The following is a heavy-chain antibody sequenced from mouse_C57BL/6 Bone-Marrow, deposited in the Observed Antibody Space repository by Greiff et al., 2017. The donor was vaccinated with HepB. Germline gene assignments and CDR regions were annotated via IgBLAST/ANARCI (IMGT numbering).Heavy chain of an antibody. D-gene: IGHD2-1*01. CDR3: ARLYGNYLYYAMDY. CDR1: GFTFSDYY. V-gene: IGHV5-12*01. CDR2: ISNGGGST. J-gene: IGHJ4*01. Sequence: EVQGVESGGGLVQPGGSLKLSCAASGFTFSDYYMYWVRQTPEKRLEWVAYISNGGGSTYYPDTVKGRFTISRDNAKNTLYLQMSRLKSEDTAMYYCARLYGNYLYYAMDYWGQGTSVTVSS.